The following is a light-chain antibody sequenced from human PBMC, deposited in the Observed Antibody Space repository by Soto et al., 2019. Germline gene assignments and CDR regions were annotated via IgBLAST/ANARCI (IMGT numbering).Light chain of an antibody. CDR1: QGISSY. V-gene: IGKV1-8*01. Sequence: AIRLTHSRSPFSASTGERVTLTCRASQGISSYLAWYQQKPGKAPKLLIYAASTLQSGVPSRFSGSGSGTDFTLTISCLQSEDFATYYCQQYYSYPRTFGQGTKVDI. CDR2: AAS. CDR3: QQYYSYPRT. J-gene: IGKJ1*01.